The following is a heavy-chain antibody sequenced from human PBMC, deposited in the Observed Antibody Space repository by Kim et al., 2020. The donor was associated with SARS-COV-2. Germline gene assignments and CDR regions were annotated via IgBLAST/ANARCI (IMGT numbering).Heavy chain of an antibody. CDR3: ARDLDQSIAARSELPAY. D-gene: IGHD6-6*01. J-gene: IGHJ4*01. CDR1: GYTFTSYG. Sequence: ASVKVSCKASGYTFTSYGISWVRQAPGQGLEWMGWISAYTGNTNYAQKLQGRVTMTTDTSTSTAYMELRSLRSDDTAVYYCARDLDQSIAARSELPAYWGHGGMVTVSS. CDR2: ISAYTGNT. V-gene: IGHV1-18*01.